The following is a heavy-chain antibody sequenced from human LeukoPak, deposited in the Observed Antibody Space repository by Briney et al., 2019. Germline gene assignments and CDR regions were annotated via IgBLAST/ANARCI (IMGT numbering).Heavy chain of an antibody. CDR3: ARRGVMGAFDI. V-gene: IGHV4-59*01. D-gene: IGHD3-16*01. J-gene: IGHJ3*02. CDR2: IYYSGSS. CDR1: GGSISSYY. Sequence: PSETLSLTCTVSGGSISSYYWSWIRQPPGKGLEWIGYIYYSGSSNYNPSLKSRVTISVDTSKNQFSLKLSSVTAADTAVYYCARRGVMGAFDIWGQGTIVTVSS.